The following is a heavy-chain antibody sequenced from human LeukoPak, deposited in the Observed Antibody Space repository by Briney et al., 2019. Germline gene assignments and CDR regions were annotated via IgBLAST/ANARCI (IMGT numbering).Heavy chain of an antibody. Sequence: SETLSLTCTVSGGSICSYYWSWIRQPAGKGLEWIGRIYTSGSTNYNPSLKSRVTMSVDTSKNQFSLKLSSVTAADTAVYYCARAGSYGSGSYPNDAFDIWGQGTMVTVSS. CDR2: IYTSGST. CDR1: GGSICSYY. J-gene: IGHJ3*02. V-gene: IGHV4-4*07. D-gene: IGHD3-10*01. CDR3: ARAGSYGSGSYPNDAFDI.